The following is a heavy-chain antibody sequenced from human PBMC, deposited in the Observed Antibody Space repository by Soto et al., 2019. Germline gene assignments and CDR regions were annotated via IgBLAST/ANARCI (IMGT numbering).Heavy chain of an antibody. J-gene: IGHJ4*02. Sequence: QLQLVESGGGVVQPGRSLRLSCAASGFTFSDYGRHWVRQAPGTGLEWVAVISYDGSDKYYADSVKGQFTISRDNSKNRLYLQMNSMRAEDTAVYYCATMERLFDYWGQGTLVTVSS. V-gene: IGHV3-30*03. D-gene: IGHD3-3*01. CDR3: ATMERLFDY. CDR2: ISYDGSDK. CDR1: GFTFSDYG.